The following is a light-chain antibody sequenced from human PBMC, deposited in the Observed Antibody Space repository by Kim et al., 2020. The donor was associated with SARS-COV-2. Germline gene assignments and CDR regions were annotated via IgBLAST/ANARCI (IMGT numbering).Light chain of an antibody. CDR3: QAWDSSTAS. Sequence: SYELTQPPSVSVSPGQTASITCSGDKLGDKYACWYQQKPGQSPVLVIYQDSKRPSGIPERFSGSNSGNTVTLTISGTQAMDEADYYCQAWDSSTASFGTGTKVTVL. CDR2: QDS. CDR1: KLGDKY. V-gene: IGLV3-1*01. J-gene: IGLJ1*01.